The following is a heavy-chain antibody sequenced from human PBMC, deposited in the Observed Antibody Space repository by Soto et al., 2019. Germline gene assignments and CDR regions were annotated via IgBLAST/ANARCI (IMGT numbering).Heavy chain of an antibody. CDR3: ARNLVAGTLGIYYFDY. CDR2: IYYSGST. J-gene: IGHJ4*02. D-gene: IGHD2-15*01. V-gene: IGHV4-39*01. Sequence: QLQLQESGPGLVKPSETLSLTCTVSGGSISSISYYWAWIRQPPGKGLEWIGSIYYSGSTYYNPSLKSRVTISVDTSKPEFYVKLSSVPAAATAVYYCARNLVAGTLGIYYFDYWGQGTVVTVS. CDR1: GGSISSISYY.